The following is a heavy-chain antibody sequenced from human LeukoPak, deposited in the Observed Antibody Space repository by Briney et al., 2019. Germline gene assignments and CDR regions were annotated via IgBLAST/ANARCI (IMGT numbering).Heavy chain of an antibody. V-gene: IGHV3-30-3*01. CDR1: GFTFSSYA. CDR3: ARDKARNFWSGYHYYMDV. CDR2: ISYDGSNK. D-gene: IGHD3-3*01. Sequence: PGGSLRLSCAASGFTFSSYAMHWVRQAPGKGLGWVAVISYDGSNKYYADSVKGRFTISRDNSKNTLYLQMNSLRAEDTAVYYCARDKARNFWSGYHYYMDVWGKGTTVTVSS. J-gene: IGHJ6*03.